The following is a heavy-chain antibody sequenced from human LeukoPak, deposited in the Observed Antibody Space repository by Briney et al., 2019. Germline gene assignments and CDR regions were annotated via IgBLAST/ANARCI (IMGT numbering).Heavy chain of an antibody. CDR1: GYRFHSYW. V-gene: IGHV5-51*01. Sequence: GESLKISCKGSGYRFHSYWIGWVRQMPGKGLEWMVIIYPGDSDTRYSPSFQGPVTISVDKSISTAYLQWRSLKASDTAMYYCARLRPGIGDYSSGYNHYFDYWGQGTLVTVSS. CDR2: IYPGDSDT. CDR3: ARLRPGIGDYSSGYNHYFDY. J-gene: IGHJ4*02. D-gene: IGHD3-22*01.